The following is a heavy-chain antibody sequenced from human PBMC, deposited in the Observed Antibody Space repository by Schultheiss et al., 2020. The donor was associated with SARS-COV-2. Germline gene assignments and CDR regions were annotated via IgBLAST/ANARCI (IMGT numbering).Heavy chain of an antibody. D-gene: IGHD4-17*01. CDR1: GGTFSSYA. J-gene: IGHJ6*02. CDR3: ATARAIYGDYEYYYYYYGMDV. Sequence: SVKVSCKASGGTFSSYAISWVRQAPGQGLEWMGRIIPILGIANYAQKFQGRVTITADKSTSTAYMELSSLRSEDTAVYYCATARAIYGDYEYYYYYYGMDVWGQGTTVTVSS. CDR2: IIPILGIA. V-gene: IGHV1-69*04.